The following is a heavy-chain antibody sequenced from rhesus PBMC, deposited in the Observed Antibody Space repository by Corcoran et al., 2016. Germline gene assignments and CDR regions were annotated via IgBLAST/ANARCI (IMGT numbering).Heavy chain of an antibody. V-gene: IGHV4-127*01. CDR1: GYSISSDFG. CDR3: ARGHSNFDY. CDR2: IGGCSGST. Sequence: QVQLQESGPGLVKPSETLSLTCAVPGYSISSDFGWSWIRQPPGKGLEWIGYIGGCSGSTNYTPSLKSRVTLSNDPSKTQFSLKRSSVTAADTAVYYCARGHSNFDYWGQGVLVTVSS. D-gene: IGHD4-23*01. J-gene: IGHJ4*01.